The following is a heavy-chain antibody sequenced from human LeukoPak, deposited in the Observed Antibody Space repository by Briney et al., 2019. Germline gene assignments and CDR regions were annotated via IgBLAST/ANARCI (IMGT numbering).Heavy chain of an antibody. CDR3: ARGSRDGYNHFDY. CDR2: IYYSGST. V-gene: IGHV4-59*01. J-gene: IGHJ4*02. CDR1: GGSISSYY. Sequence: SETLSLTCTVSGGSISSYYWNWIRQPPGKGLEWIGYIYYSGSTNYNPSLKSRVTTSVDTSKNQFSLKLSSVTAADTAVYYCARGSRDGYNHFDYWGQGTLVTVSS. D-gene: IGHD5-24*01.